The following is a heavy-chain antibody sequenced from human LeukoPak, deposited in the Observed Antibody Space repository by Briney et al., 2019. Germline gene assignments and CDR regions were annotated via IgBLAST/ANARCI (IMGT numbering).Heavy chain of an antibody. V-gene: IGHV3-23*01. Sequence: GGSPRLSCAASGFTFSSYAMDWVRQAPGKGLEWVSVISGSGGSTYYADSVKGRFTISRDNSKNTLYLQMNSLRAEDTAVYYCAKPSCTSTSCFRFDPWGQGTLVTVSS. J-gene: IGHJ5*02. CDR1: GFTFSSYA. CDR2: ISGSGGST. CDR3: AKPSCTSTSCFRFDP. D-gene: IGHD2-2*01.